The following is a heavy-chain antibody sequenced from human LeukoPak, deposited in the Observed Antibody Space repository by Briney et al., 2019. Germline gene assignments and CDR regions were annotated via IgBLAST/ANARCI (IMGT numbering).Heavy chain of an antibody. CDR2: IRYDGSNK. J-gene: IGHJ4*02. CDR1: GFTFSSYS. CDR3: AKRRYDSSGHFDS. Sequence: GSLRLSCAASGFTFSSYSMNWVRQAPGKGLEWVAFIRYDGSNKYYADSVKGRFTISRDNSKNTLYMRMSSLRAEDTAVYYCAKRRYDSSGHFDSWGQGTLVTVSS. V-gene: IGHV3-30*02. D-gene: IGHD3-22*01.